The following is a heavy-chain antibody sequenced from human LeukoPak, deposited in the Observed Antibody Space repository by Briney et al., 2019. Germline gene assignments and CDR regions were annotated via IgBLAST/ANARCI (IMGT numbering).Heavy chain of an antibody. Sequence: PGGSLRLSCAASGFNFSSFWMHWVRQAPGKGLASVSRINNDGSSTASADSLKGRFPISRDNAKNTLYLQMNSLRAEDRAVYYCARDSFVTISGGWNWFDPWGQGTLVTVSS. J-gene: IGHJ5*02. V-gene: IGHV3-74*01. CDR2: INNDGSST. CDR3: ARDSFVTISGGWNWFDP. CDR1: GFNFSSFW. D-gene: IGHD3-3*01.